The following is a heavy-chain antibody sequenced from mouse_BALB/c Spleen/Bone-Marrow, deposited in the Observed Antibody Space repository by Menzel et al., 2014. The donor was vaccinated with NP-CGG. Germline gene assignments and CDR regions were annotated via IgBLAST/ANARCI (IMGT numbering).Heavy chain of an antibody. CDR1: GYSFITHW. CDR3: ARSGFDY. CDR2: IHPSDSET. Sequence: QVQLQQSGTEVVRPGASVKLSCKVSGYSFITHWMNWGKQRPGQGLEWISMIHPSDSETRLNQKIKDKATLTVDKSSSTAYMQLNRPTSEDSAVYYCARSGFDYWGQGTTLTVSS. J-gene: IGHJ2*01. V-gene: IGHV1-61*01.